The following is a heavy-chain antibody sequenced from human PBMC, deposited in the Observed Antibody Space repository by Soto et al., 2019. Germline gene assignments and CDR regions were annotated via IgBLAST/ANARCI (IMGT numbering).Heavy chain of an antibody. D-gene: IGHD3-3*01. CDR3: AREGVVSQGAFDI. CDR2: IIPIFGTA. CDR1: GGTFSSYA. J-gene: IGHJ3*02. Sequence: QVQLVQSGAEVKKPGSSVKVSCKASGGTFSSYAISWVRQAPGQGLEWMGGIIPIFGTANYAQKFQGRVTITADKSTSTAYMELSSLRSEDTAXXXXAREGVVSQGAFDIWGQGTMVTVSS. V-gene: IGHV1-69*06.